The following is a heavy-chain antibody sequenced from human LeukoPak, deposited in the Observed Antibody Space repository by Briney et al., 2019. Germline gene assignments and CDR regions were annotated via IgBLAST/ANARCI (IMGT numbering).Heavy chain of an antibody. Sequence: GGSLRLSCAASGFTFSSYSMNWVRQAPGKGLEWVSYISSSSSTIYYADSVKGRFTISRDNAKNSLYLQMNSLRAEGTAVYYCARGTPSSSGWLHYGMDVWGQGTTVTVSS. CDR3: ARGTPSSSGWLHYGMDV. D-gene: IGHD6-19*01. V-gene: IGHV3-48*01. J-gene: IGHJ6*02. CDR2: ISSSSSTI. CDR1: GFTFSSYS.